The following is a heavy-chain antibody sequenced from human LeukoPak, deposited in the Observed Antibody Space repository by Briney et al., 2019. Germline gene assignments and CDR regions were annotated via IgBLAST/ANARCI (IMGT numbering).Heavy chain of an antibody. D-gene: IGHD3-10*01. CDR1: GGSISSGDYY. CDR2: IYYSGST. J-gene: IGHJ3*02. CDR3: ARITMVRGVIPDAFDI. Sequence: SETLSLTCTVSGGSISSGDYYWSWIRQPPGKGLEWIGYIYYSGSTYYNPSLKSRVTISVDTSKNQFSLKLSSVTAADTAVYYCARITMVRGVIPDAFDIWGQGTMVTVSS. V-gene: IGHV4-30-4*01.